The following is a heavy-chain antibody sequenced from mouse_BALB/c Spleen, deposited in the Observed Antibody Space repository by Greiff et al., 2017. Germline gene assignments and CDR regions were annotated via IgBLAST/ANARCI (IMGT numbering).Heavy chain of an antibody. CDR2: ISDGGSYT. V-gene: IGHV5-4*02. CDR3: ARNYRYDEDYYAMDY. J-gene: IGHJ4*01. CDR1: GFTFSDYY. D-gene: IGHD2-14*01. Sequence: DVMLVESGGGLVKPGGSLKLSCAASGFTFSDYYMYWVRQTPEKRLEWVATISDGGSYTYYPDSVKGRFTISRDNAKNNLYLQMSSLKSEDTAMYYCARNYRYDEDYYAMDYWGQGTSVTVSS.